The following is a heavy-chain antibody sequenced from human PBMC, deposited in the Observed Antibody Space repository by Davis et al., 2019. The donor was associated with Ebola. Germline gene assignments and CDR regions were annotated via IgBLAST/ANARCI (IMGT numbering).Heavy chain of an antibody. CDR1: GFTFSTYA. V-gene: IGHV3-33*01. Sequence: PGGSLRLSCTASGFTFSTYAMHWVRQAPGMGLEWVAVIWSDEAHKYYADSVKGRFTISRDNSKNTVYLQMDGLRAEDTAVYYCARDRLRRNNYGPSGGDYWGQGILVTVSA. CDR3: ARDRLRRNNYGPSGGDY. D-gene: IGHD5-24*01. J-gene: IGHJ4*01. CDR2: IWSDEAHK.